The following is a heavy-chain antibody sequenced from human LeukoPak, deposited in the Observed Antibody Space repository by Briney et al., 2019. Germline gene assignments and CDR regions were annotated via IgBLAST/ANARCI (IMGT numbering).Heavy chain of an antibody. CDR2: IYHSGST. V-gene: IGHV4-30-2*01. CDR1: GGSISSGGYS. D-gene: IGHD3-10*01. J-gene: IGHJ6*02. CDR3: ARGHYGSGSYRYYYGMDV. Sequence: PSETLSLTCAVSGGSISSGGYSWSWIRQPPGKGLEWIGYIYHSGSTYYNPSLKSRVTISVDRSKNQFSLKLSSVTAADTAVYYCARGHYGSGSYRYYYGMDVWGQGTTVTVSS.